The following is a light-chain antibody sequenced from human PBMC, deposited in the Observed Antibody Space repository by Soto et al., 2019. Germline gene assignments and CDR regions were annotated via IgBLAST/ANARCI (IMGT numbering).Light chain of an antibody. CDR3: QHYNSYSGA. CDR2: NAS. Sequence: HVCQSPSSLSASVGPRGPIISRASQSVSTRLAWYQQKPGKAPKLLIYNASTLKSGVPSRFSGSGSGTEFTLTISSLQTDDFATYYCQHYNSYSGAFGEGTKVEIK. CDR1: QSVSTR. J-gene: IGKJ4*02. V-gene: IGKV1-5*03.